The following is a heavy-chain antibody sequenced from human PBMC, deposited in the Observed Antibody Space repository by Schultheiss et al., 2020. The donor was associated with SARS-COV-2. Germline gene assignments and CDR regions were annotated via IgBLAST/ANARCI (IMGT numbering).Heavy chain of an antibody. D-gene: IGHD6-19*01. V-gene: IGHV4-34*01. CDR2: IYYSEST. J-gene: IGHJ4*02. CDR1: GVSFSGYY. Sequence: SEILSLTCAVYGVSFSGYYWCWIRQPPGKGLEWIGYIYYSESTNYNSSLNSRVTISVDTSKNQFSLKLNSLTPKDTAVYYCARGSIAVAGNYDYWGQGNLVTVSS. CDR3: ARGSIAVAGNYDY.